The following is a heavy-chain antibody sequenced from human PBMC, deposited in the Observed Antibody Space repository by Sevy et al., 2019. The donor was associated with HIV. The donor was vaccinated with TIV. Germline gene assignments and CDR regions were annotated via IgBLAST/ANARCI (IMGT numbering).Heavy chain of an antibody. Sequence: VGSLRLSCAASGFTFSKYWMGWVRQAPGKGLEWVANIKQDAGQKYYVDSVKGRFTIARDNAKNSLYLQMNSLRAEDTAVYFCARDDGNYYFHYWGQGTLVTVSP. V-gene: IGHV3-7*01. CDR2: IKQDAGQK. CDR3: ARDDGNYYFHY. D-gene: IGHD1-7*01. J-gene: IGHJ4*02. CDR1: GFTFSKYW.